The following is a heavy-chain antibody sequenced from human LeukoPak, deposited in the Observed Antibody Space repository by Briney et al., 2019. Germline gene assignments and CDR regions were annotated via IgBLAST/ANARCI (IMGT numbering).Heavy chain of an antibody. V-gene: IGHV1-69*04. CDR1: GGTFSSYA. CDR3: ARDPGSSGYYSYFDY. Sequence: ASVKVSCKASGGTFSSYAISWVRQAPGQGLEWMGRIIPILGIANYAQKFQGRVTITADKSTSTAYMELSSLRSEDTAVYYCARDPGSSGYYSYFDYWGQGTLVAVSS. D-gene: IGHD3-22*01. CDR2: IIPILGIA. J-gene: IGHJ4*02.